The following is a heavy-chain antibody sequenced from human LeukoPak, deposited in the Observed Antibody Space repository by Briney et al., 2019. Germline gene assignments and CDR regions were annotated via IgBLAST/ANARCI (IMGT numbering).Heavy chain of an antibody. J-gene: IGHJ4*02. V-gene: IGHV3-53*04. Sequence: PGGSLRLSCAASGFTVSSNYMSWVRQAPGKGLEWGSVIYSGGSTYSADSGKGRFTISRHNSKNTLYLRMNSLRAEDTAVYYCARETYGRSIWGQGTLVTVSS. CDR2: IYSGGST. D-gene: IGHD2-8*01. CDR3: ARETYGRSI. CDR1: GFTVSSNY.